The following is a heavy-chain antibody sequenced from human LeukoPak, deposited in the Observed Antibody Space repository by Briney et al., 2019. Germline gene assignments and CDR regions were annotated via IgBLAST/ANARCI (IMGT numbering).Heavy chain of an antibody. CDR3: ANGRCSSTSCPPSD. D-gene: IGHD2-2*01. V-gene: IGHV3-30*02. J-gene: IGHJ4*02. CDR1: GFTFSSYG. CDR2: IRYDGSIK. Sequence: PGGSLRLSCAASGFTFSSYGMHWVRQAPGKGLEWVAFIRYDGSIKYYADSVKGRFTISRDNSKNTLYLQMNSRRAEDTAVYYCANGRCSSTSCPPSDWGQGTLVTVSS.